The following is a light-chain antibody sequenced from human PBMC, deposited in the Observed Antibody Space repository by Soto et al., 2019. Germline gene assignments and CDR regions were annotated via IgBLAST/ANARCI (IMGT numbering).Light chain of an antibody. CDR1: QSVSSSY. Sequence: TVLRHSPGTLSLSPGERATLSCRASQSVSSSYLAWYQQKPGQAPRFLIYGASSRATGIPDRFSGSGSGTDFTLTISRLEPEDFAVYYCQQYASSPSFGRGTKVDIK. CDR2: GAS. J-gene: IGKJ4*01. V-gene: IGKV3-20*01. CDR3: QQYASSPS.